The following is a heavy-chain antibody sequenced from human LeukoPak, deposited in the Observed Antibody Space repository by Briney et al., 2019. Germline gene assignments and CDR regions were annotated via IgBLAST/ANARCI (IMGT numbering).Heavy chain of an antibody. D-gene: IGHD1-26*01. CDR1: GGSISSSSYY. V-gene: IGHV4-39*07. Sequence: TSETLSLTCTVSGGSISSSSYYWGWIRQPPGKGLEWIGSIYYSGSTYYNPSLKSRVTISVDTSKNQFSLKLSSVTAADTAVYYCARAPREWELMYYFDYWGQGTLVTVSS. CDR3: ARAPREWELMYYFDY. J-gene: IGHJ4*02. CDR2: IYYSGST.